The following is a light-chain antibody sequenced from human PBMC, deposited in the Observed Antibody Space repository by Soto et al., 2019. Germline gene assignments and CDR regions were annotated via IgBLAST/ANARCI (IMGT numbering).Light chain of an antibody. V-gene: IGKV1-5*03. Sequence: DIQMTQSPSTLSAYVGDRVTITCRASQSISTWLAWHQQNPGKAPTPLIYEASTLESWAPSRFSGSGSGTEVALSISSRQPYVFGTDYCQQYIPYYSFGRGTSGRSN. CDR2: EAS. CDR3: QQYIPYYS. CDR1: QSISTW. J-gene: IGKJ2*03.